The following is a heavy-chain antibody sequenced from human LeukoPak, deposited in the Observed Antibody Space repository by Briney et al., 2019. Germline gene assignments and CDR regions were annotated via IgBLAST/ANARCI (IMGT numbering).Heavy chain of an antibody. CDR3: ARLSCSSTSCFHTFDI. Sequence: PSETLSLTCTVSGGSISSSSYYWGWIRQPPGKGLEWIGSVYYSGSTYYNPSLKSRVTISVDMSKNQFSLKLSSVTAADTAVYYCARLSCSSTSCFHTFDIWGQGTMVTVSS. CDR2: VYYSGST. V-gene: IGHV4-39*01. J-gene: IGHJ3*02. D-gene: IGHD2-2*01. CDR1: GGSISSSSYY.